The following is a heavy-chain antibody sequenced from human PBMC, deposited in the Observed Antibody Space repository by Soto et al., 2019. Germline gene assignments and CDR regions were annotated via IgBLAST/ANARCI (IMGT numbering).Heavy chain of an antibody. CDR3: ARDRCYDGTCYSASDS. D-gene: IGHD2-15*01. Sequence: VSLRLSCAASGFSFSTYNMDWVRQAAGKRPEWIAYISTTSFTIYYADSVKGRFTISRDNDRNSLYLEMNSLRDEDTAVYYCARDRCYDGTCYSASDSWGQGTLVTVSS. CDR2: ISTTSFTI. J-gene: IGHJ5*01. CDR1: GFSFSTYN. V-gene: IGHV3-48*02.